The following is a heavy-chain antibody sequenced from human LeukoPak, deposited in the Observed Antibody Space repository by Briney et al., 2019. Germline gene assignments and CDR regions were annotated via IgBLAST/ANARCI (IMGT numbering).Heavy chain of an antibody. CDR3: ARGAVLMVYAIVNYGMDV. V-gene: IGHV1-3*01. J-gene: IGHJ6*02. Sequence: ASVKVSCKASGHTSTSYAMHWVRQAPGQRLEWMGWINAGNGNTKYSQKFQGRVTITRDTSASTAYMELSSLRSEDTAVYYCARGAVLMVYAIVNYGMDVWGQGTTVTVSS. CDR1: GHTSTSYA. CDR2: INAGNGNT. D-gene: IGHD2-8*01.